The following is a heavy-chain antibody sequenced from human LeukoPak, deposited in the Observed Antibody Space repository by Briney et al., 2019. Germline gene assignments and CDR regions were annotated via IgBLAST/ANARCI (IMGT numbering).Heavy chain of an antibody. Sequence: PGGSLRLSCAASGFTFNNYGMHWVRQAPGKGLEWMALIWYDGSNKYYADSVKGRFTISRDNSKNTLYLQMNSLRAEDTAVYYCAKEAPLIVGVDYFDYWGQGTLVTVSS. CDR3: AKEAPLIVGVDYFDY. CDR2: IWYDGSNK. J-gene: IGHJ4*02. D-gene: IGHD1-26*01. CDR1: GFTFNNYG. V-gene: IGHV3-30*02.